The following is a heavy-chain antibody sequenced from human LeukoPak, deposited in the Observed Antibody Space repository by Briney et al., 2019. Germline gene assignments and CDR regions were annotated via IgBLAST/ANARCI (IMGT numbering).Heavy chain of an antibody. J-gene: IGHJ4*02. Sequence: ASVKVSCKASGYTFTSYYTHWVRQAPGQGLEWMGIINPSGGSTSYAQKFQGRVTMTRDTSTSTVYMELSSLRSEDTAVYYCAGDKQRAYYFDYWGQGTLVTVSS. CDR3: AGDKQRAYYFDY. D-gene: IGHD6-25*01. CDR1: GYTFTSYY. V-gene: IGHV1-46*01. CDR2: INPSGGST.